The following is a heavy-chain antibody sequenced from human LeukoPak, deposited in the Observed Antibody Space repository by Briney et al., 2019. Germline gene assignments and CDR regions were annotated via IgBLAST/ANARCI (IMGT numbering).Heavy chain of an antibody. J-gene: IGHJ4*02. CDR2: ISGSGGST. Sequence: GGSLRLSCAASGFTFSSYAMSWVRQAPGKGLEWVSAISGSGGSTYYADSVKGRFTISRDNSKNTLYLQMNSLRAEDTAVYYCAKDGSRGSGSLPGDFDYWGQGTLVTVSS. V-gene: IGHV3-23*01. CDR1: GFTFSSYA. CDR3: AKDGSRGSGSLPGDFDY. D-gene: IGHD3-10*01.